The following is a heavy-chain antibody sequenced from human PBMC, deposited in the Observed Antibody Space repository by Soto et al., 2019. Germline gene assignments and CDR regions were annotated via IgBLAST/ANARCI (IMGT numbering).Heavy chain of an antibody. CDR1: GFTFSSYA. CDR3: AKRSSSSTFDS. CDR2: ISGSDDST. D-gene: IGHD6-6*01. J-gene: IGHJ4*02. V-gene: IGHV3-23*01. Sequence: EVQLLESGGGLVQPGESLRLSCAASGFTFSSYAMSWVRQAPGKGLEWVSVISGSDDSTYYADSVKGRFTISRDNSKNTLYLQMSSLRAEDTAVYYWAKRSSSSTFDSWGQGTLVTVSS.